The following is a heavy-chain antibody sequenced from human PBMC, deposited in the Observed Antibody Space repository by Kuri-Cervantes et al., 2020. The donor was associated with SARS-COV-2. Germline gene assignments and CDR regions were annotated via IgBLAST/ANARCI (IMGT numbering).Heavy chain of an antibody. CDR3: ARGNLALGYGDFPFDY. CDR2: VWTSGAT. Sequence: LRLSCTVSGDPTGVGSYHWSWIRQPAGKGLEWIGRVWTSGATFYNPSLTGRVTISINMANLQSSMEMTSLTAADTAVYYCARGNLALGYGDFPFDYWGQGIVVTVSS. V-gene: IGHV4-61*02. D-gene: IGHD4-17*01. CDR1: GDPTGVGSYH. J-gene: IGHJ4*02.